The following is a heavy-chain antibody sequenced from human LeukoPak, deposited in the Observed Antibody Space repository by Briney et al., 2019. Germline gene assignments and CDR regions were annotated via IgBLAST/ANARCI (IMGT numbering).Heavy chain of an antibody. D-gene: IGHD1-26*01. J-gene: IGHJ4*02. Sequence: GGSLRLSCAASGFTFSTFAMTWVRQAPGKGPEWVSSFGGAGRGTTYHADSVKGRFTISRDDSKNTLYLQMNSLKTEDTAVYYCTRYQVGATDYWGQGTLVTVSS. CDR3: TRYQVGATDY. CDR2: FGGAGRGTT. V-gene: IGHV3-23*01. CDR1: GFTFSTFA.